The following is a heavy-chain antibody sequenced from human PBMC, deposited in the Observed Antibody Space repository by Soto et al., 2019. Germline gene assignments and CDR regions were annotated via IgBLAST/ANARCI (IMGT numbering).Heavy chain of an antibody. CDR3: AREGPCSGGSCYPTL. V-gene: IGHV4-59*01. CDR1: GGSISSYY. CDR2: IYYSGST. J-gene: IGHJ4*02. Sequence: PSETLSLTCTVSGGSISSYYWSWIRQPPGKGLEWIGYIYYSGSTNYNPSLKSRVTISVDTSKNQFSLKLSSVTAADTAVYYCAREGPCSGGSCYPTLWGQGTLVTVSS. D-gene: IGHD2-15*01.